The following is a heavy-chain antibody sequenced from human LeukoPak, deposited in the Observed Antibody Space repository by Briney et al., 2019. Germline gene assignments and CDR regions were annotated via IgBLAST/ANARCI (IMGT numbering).Heavy chain of an antibody. V-gene: IGHV3-33*01. J-gene: IGHJ4*02. Sequence: GGSLRLSCAASGFTFSSYGMHWVRQAPGKGLEWVAVIWYDGSNKYYADSVKGRFTISRDNSKNTLYLQMNSLRAEDTAVYYCARAANSSGWYVGGYWGQGTLVTVSS. CDR2: IWYDGSNK. D-gene: IGHD6-19*01. CDR3: ARAANSSGWYVGGY. CDR1: GFTFSSYG.